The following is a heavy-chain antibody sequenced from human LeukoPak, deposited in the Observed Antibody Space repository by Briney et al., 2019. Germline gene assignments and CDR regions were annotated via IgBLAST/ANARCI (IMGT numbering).Heavy chain of an antibody. CDR1: GCSFSSYA. J-gene: IGHJ4*02. D-gene: IGHD3-16*01. CDR3: TREAIATGYAYD. V-gene: IGHV3-23*01. CDR2: ISSGGDRT. Sequence: QTGGTLRLSCAATGCSFSSYALSWVRQAPGKGLEWVSAISSGGDRTYYADSVTGRFTISRDNSKNMLFLQMSSLRAEDAAMYYCTREAIATGYAYDWGQGTLVTVFS.